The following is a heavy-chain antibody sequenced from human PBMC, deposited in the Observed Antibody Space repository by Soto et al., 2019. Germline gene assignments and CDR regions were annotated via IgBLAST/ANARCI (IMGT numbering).Heavy chain of an antibody. CDR1: GFTFVSYS. V-gene: IGHV3-21*01. D-gene: IGHD1-26*01. CDR3: AREGGSYGWFDP. CDR2: ISSSSSYI. J-gene: IGHJ5*02. Sequence: WGSLRFSCAASGFTFVSYSINCGRQSPLKGLEWVSSISSSSSYIYYADSVKGRFTISRDNAKNSLYLQMNSLRAEDTAVYYCAREGGSYGWFDPWGQGTLVTVSS.